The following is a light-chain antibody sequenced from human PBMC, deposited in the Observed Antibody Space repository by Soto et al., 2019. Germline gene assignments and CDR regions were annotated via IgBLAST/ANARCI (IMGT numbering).Light chain of an antibody. CDR2: AAT. J-gene: IGKJ4*01. Sequence: DIQMTQSPSSLSASVGDRVTITCRASHPININLVWFQQKPGKAPKSLIYAATHVQSGVPSRFSGSGGGTDFSLTSSSLQPEDVATYYCQHYQRYPPSFGGGTKLEIK. CDR3: QHYQRYPPS. CDR1: HPININ. V-gene: IGKV1-16*01.